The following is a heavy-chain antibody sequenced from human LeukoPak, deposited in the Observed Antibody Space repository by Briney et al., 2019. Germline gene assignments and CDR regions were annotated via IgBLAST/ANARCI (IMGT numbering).Heavy chain of an antibody. CDR3: ARHLSGSYSDY. CDR2: ISSSSSYI. V-gene: IGHV3-21*01. CDR1: RFTFSTYA. J-gene: IGHJ4*02. Sequence: GGSLRLSCAASRFTFSTYAMSWVRQAPGKGLEWVSSISSSSSYIYYADSVKGRFTISRDNARNSLFLQMNSLRAEDTAVYYCARHLSGSYSDYWGQGTLVTVSS. D-gene: IGHD1-26*01.